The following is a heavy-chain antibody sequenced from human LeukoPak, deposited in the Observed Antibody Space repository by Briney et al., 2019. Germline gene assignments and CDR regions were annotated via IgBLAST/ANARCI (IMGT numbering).Heavy chain of an antibody. CDR2: ISWDSGSI. CDR3: AKDRSSSWYWDYGMDV. Sequence: GRSLRLSCAASGFTFDDSAIPWVRQAPGKGLEWVSGISWDSGSIAYADSVKGRFTISRDNAKNSLYLQMNSLRAEDTALYYCAKDRSSSWYWDYGMDVWGQGTTVTVSS. CDR1: GFTFDDSA. V-gene: IGHV3-9*01. D-gene: IGHD6-13*01. J-gene: IGHJ6*02.